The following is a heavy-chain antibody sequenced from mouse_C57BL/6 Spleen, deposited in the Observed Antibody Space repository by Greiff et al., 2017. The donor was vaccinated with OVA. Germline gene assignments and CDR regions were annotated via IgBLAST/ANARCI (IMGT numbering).Heavy chain of an antibody. CDR3: ANYYGSSYGGFDY. CDR2: LYPGSGST. Sequence: VQLQQPGAELVKPGASVKMSCKASGYTFTSYWITWVKQRPGQGLEWIGALYPGSGSTNYNEKFKSKATLTVDTSSSTAYMQLSSLTSEDSAVYYCANYYGSSYGGFDYWGQGTTLTVSS. V-gene: IGHV1-55*01. J-gene: IGHJ2*01. CDR1: GYTFTSYW. D-gene: IGHD1-1*01.